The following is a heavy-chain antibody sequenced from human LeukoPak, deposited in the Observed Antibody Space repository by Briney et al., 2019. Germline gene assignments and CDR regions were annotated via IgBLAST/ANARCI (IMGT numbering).Heavy chain of an antibody. CDR2: INPSGGST. Sequence: ASVKVSCKASGYTFTAYYMHWVRQAPGQGLEWMGIINPSGGSTSYAPKLQGRVTLTRDMSTSTVYMELSSLRSDDTAVYYCARASTSFGVAFPASWGQGTLVTVSS. J-gene: IGHJ5*02. D-gene: IGHD3-3*01. CDR3: ARASTSFGVAFPAS. CDR1: GYTFTAYY. V-gene: IGHV1-46*04.